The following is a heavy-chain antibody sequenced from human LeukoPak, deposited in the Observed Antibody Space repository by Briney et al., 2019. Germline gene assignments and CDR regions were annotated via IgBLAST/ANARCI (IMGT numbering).Heavy chain of an antibody. D-gene: IGHD3-22*01. CDR3: ARRDSLDY. V-gene: IGHV3-11*04. J-gene: IGHJ4*02. Sequence: GGSLRLSCAASGFTFSDYYMGWIRQAPGKGLEWVSSISRSGNSIYYADSVRGRFTISRDNAKNSLYLQMNSLRAEGTAVYYCARRDSLDYWGQGTLVTVSS. CDR2: ISRSGNSI. CDR1: GFTFSDYY.